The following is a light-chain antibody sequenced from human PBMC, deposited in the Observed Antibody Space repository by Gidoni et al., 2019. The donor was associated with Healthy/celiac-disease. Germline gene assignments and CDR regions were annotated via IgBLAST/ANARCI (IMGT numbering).Light chain of an antibody. CDR2: DVS. Sequence: QSALTQPASVSGSPGQSITISCPGTSSDVGGYNYVSWYQQHPGKAPKLMIYDVSNRPSGVSNRFSGPKSGNTASLTISGLQAEDEADYYCSSYTSSSTRVVFGGGTKLTVL. V-gene: IGLV2-14*03. J-gene: IGLJ2*01. CDR3: SSYTSSSTRVV. CDR1: SSDVGGYNY.